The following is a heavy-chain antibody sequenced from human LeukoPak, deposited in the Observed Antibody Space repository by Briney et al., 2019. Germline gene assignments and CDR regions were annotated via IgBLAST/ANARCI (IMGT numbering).Heavy chain of an antibody. CDR2: IGSYNGNT. J-gene: IGHJ4*02. Sequence: ASVKVSCKASGYPFSIFGMAWVRQAPGQGLEWMGWIGSYNGNTNFAQKFQSRVTITTDTSTRTVYMELSSLRFDDTAVYYCARAGAEVTSHFDVWGQGTLVTVSS. CDR3: ARAGAEVTSHFDV. V-gene: IGHV1-18*04. D-gene: IGHD2-21*02. CDR1: GYPFSIFG.